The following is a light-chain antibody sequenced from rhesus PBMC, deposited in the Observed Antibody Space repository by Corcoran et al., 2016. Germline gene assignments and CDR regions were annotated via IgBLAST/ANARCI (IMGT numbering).Light chain of an antibody. V-gene: IGKV1-69*01. CDR3: QQHDNSPFT. Sequence: DIQMTQSPSSLSASVGDRVTITCRASQGISNWLAWYQQKPGKAPKLLIYRASNLETGVPSRFSGSGSGKDSTLTISGLQPQDIATYYCQQHDNSPFTFGPGTKLDIK. CDR2: RAS. CDR1: QGISNW. J-gene: IGKJ3*01.